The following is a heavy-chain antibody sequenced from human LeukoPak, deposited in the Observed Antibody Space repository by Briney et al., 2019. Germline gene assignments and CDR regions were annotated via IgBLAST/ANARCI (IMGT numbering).Heavy chain of an antibody. D-gene: IGHD5-18*01. Sequence: SETLSLTCTVSGGSISSYYWSWIRQPPGKGLEWIGYIYYSGITKYNPSLMSRVSMSVDTSKNQFSLKLSSVTAADTAVYYYARTPYSYGNYFDYWGQGTLVTVSS. V-gene: IGHV4-59*01. CDR2: IYYSGIT. CDR3: ARTPYSYGNYFDY. CDR1: GGSISSYY. J-gene: IGHJ4*02.